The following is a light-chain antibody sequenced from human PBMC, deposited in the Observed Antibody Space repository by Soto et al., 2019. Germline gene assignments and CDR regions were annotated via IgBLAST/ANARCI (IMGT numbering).Light chain of an antibody. V-gene: IGKV3-15*01. CDR3: QQYKDWPTT. J-gene: IGKJ5*01. Sequence: EIVMTQSPGTLSVSPGETATLSCRASQSVSTTVAWYQQKSGQAPRLLIYSASTRAIGVPARFSGSGSGTDFTLTITSLQSADFGAYYCQQYKDWPTTFGQGTRLEIK. CDR1: QSVSTT. CDR2: SAS.